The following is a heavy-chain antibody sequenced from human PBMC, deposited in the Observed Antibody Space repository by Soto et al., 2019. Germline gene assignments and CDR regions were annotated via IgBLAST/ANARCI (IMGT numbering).Heavy chain of an antibody. CDR2: IYYSGST. V-gene: IGHV4-39*01. CDR1: GGSISSSSYY. CDR3: ARLEWKGYFDY. J-gene: IGHJ4*02. D-gene: IGHD1-1*01. Sequence: SETLSLTCTVSGGSISSSSYYWGWIRQPPGKGLEWIGGIYYSGSTYYNPSLKSRVTISVDTSKNQFSLKLSSVTAADTAVYYCARLEWKGYFDYWGQGTLVTVSS.